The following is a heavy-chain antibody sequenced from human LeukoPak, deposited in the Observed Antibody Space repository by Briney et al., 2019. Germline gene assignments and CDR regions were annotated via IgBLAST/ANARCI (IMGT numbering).Heavy chain of an antibody. CDR2: ISSSSSYI. V-gene: IGHV3-21*01. CDR3: ARDERMTAFDY. D-gene: IGHD2-21*02. Sequence: GGSLRLSCAASGFTFSSYSMNWVRQAPGKGLEWVSSISSSSSYIYYADSVKGRFTISRDNAKNSLYLQMNSLRAEDAAVYYCARDERMTAFDYWGQGTLVTVSS. CDR1: GFTFSSYS. J-gene: IGHJ4*02.